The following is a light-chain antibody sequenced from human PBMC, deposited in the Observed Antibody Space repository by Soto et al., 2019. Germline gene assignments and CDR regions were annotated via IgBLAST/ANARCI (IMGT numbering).Light chain of an antibody. CDR1: SRDVGAYDY. J-gene: IGLJ1*01. V-gene: IGLV2-14*03. Sequence: QSVLTQPASVSGSPGQSITISCTGTSRDVGAYDYVSWYLQYPDKAPQLLIYYVDHRPSGVYSRFSGYRSGNTASLTISGLQAEDEGDYYCCSYADGSIYVFGTGTKVTV. CDR2: YVD. CDR3: CSYADGSIYV.